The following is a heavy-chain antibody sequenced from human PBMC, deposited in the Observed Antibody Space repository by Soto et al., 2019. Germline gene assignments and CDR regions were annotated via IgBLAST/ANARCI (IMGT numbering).Heavy chain of an antibody. D-gene: IGHD3-10*01. J-gene: IGHJ4*02. Sequence: ASVKVSCKASGYTFHNHGISWVRQAPGQGLEWLGWISGLDGKTKYAQRLQGRVTMTADTSTSTAYMELRSLRSDDTAVYYCARDFYTRAYYFDYWGQGTLVTVSS. CDR1: GYTFHNHG. CDR3: ARDFYTRAYYFDY. CDR2: ISGLDGKT. V-gene: IGHV1-18*04.